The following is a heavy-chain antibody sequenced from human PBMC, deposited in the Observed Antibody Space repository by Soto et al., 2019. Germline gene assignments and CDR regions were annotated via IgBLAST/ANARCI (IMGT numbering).Heavy chain of an antibody. CDR2: IYYSGST. Sequence: SETLSLTCTVSGGTISSYYLSWVRQPPGKGLEWIGYIYYSGSTNYNPSLKSRATMSIDTSKNQFSLKLTSVTAADTAVYYCAIITAVAGYWGQGTLVTVSS. CDR3: AIITAVAGY. J-gene: IGHJ4*02. CDR1: GGTISSYY. D-gene: IGHD2-15*01. V-gene: IGHV4-59*01.